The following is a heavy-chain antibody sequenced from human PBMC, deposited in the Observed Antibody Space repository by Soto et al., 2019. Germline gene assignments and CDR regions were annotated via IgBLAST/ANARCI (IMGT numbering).Heavy chain of an antibody. V-gene: IGHV3-23*01. Sequence: EVQLLESGGGLVQPGGSLRLSCAASGFTFSNYAMSWVRQAPGKGLEGVAAISNYGGSTYYADSVTGRFTISRDSSKNTLYLQMNSLRAEDTAVYYCARHYDVLTGCYTGYYCYYMDVWGKGTTVTVSS. CDR1: GFTFSNYA. J-gene: IGHJ6*03. D-gene: IGHD3-9*01. CDR3: ARHYDVLTGCYTGYYCYYMDV. CDR2: ISNYGGST.